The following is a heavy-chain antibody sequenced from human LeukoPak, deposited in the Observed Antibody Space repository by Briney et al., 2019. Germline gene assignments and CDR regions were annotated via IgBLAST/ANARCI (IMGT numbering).Heavy chain of an antibody. V-gene: IGHV3-23*01. CDR2: ISSSGGGT. CDR3: AKINSGSYTDY. D-gene: IGHD1-26*01. J-gene: IGHJ4*02. CDR1: GFTFSNYA. Sequence: GGSLRLSCAASGFTFSNYAMSWVRQAPGKGLEWVSSISSSGGGTYYADSVKGRFTISRDNSKNTLSLQMNSPKAEDTAVYYCAKINSGSYTDYWGQGTLVTVSS.